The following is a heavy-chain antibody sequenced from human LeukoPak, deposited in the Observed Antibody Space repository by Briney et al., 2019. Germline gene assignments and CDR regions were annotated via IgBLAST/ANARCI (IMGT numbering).Heavy chain of an antibody. CDR2: INPNSGGT. D-gene: IGHD2-15*01. CDR1: GYTFTGYY. V-gene: IGHV1-2*02. CDR3: ARARGYCSGGSCYELDFDY. Sequence: ASVKVSCKASGYTFTGYYMHWVRQAPGQGLEWMGWINPNSGGTNYAQKFQGRVTMTRDTSISTAYMELSRLRSDDTAVYYCARARGYCSGGSCYELDFDYWGQGTLVTVSS. J-gene: IGHJ4*02.